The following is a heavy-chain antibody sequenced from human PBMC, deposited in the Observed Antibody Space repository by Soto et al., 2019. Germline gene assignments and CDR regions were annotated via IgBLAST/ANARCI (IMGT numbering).Heavy chain of an antibody. Sequence: QVQLVESGGGVVQPGRSLRLSCAASGFTFSSYGMHWVRQAPGKGLEWVAVISYDGSNKYYADSVKGRFTISRDNSNNTLYLQMNSLRAEDTAVYYCAKDESIAVAGTYYYGMDVWGQGTTVTVSS. J-gene: IGHJ6*02. CDR2: ISYDGSNK. CDR3: AKDESIAVAGTYYYGMDV. CDR1: GFTFSSYG. V-gene: IGHV3-30*18. D-gene: IGHD6-19*01.